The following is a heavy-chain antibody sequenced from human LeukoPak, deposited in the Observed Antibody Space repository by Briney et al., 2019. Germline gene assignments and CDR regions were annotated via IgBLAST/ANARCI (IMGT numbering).Heavy chain of an antibody. Sequence: GGSLRLSCAASGFTLSSFAMHWVRQAPGKGLEWVALISYDGSNKDYRDSVKGRFTISRDNSKSTLYLQMNSLRTEDTAVYFCVGDGNSGYYTGEMYYYYGMDAWGQGTTVTVSS. J-gene: IGHJ6*02. D-gene: IGHD3-22*01. CDR3: VGDGNSGYYTGEMYYYYGMDA. CDR2: ISYDGSNK. CDR1: GFTLSSFA. V-gene: IGHV3-30*04.